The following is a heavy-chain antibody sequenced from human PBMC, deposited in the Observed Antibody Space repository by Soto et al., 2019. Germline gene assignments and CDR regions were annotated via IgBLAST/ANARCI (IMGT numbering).Heavy chain of an antibody. CDR1: GGSISSSSYY. CDR2: IYYSGST. Sequence: PSETLSLTCTVSGGSISSSSYYWGWIRQPPGKGMEWIGSIYYSGSTYYNPSLKSRVTISVDTSKNHFSLKLSSVTAADTAVYYCARYGSGSYYNVFYYGMDVWGQGTTVTVSS. D-gene: IGHD3-10*01. CDR3: ARYGSGSYYNVFYYGMDV. J-gene: IGHJ6*02. V-gene: IGHV4-39*01.